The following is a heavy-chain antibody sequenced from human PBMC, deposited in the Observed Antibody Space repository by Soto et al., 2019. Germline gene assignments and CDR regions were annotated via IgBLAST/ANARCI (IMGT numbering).Heavy chain of an antibody. CDR2: IYSSGGT. Sequence: SETLSLTCTVSGGAISGYYWTWIRQPAGKGLEWIGRIYSSGGTKYNPSLKSRVDMSLDMSKNQFSLRLNSVTAADTAVYYCARGQRFSDSFDPWGQGTLVTVYS. D-gene: IGHD3-3*01. CDR1: GGAISGYY. V-gene: IGHV4-4*07. CDR3: ARGQRFSDSFDP. J-gene: IGHJ5*02.